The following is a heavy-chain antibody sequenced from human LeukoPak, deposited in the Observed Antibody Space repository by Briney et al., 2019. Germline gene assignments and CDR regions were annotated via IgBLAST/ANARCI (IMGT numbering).Heavy chain of an antibody. CDR2: IKKDGSEK. CDR1: GFTFSSYW. J-gene: IGHJ4*02. D-gene: IGHD3-22*01. Sequence: PGGSLRLSCAASGFTFSSYWMSWVRQAPGKGLERVANIKKDGSEKYYVDSVKGRFTISRDNAKNSLYLQMNSLRAEDTAVYYCARDRDYYDTPGADYWGQGTLVTVSS. V-gene: IGHV3-7*01. CDR3: ARDRDYYDTPGADY.